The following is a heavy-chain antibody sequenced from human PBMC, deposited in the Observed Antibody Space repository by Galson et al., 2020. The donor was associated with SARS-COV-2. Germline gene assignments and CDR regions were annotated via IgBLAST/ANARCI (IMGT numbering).Heavy chain of an antibody. D-gene: IGHD3-22*01. V-gene: IGHV1-69*02. J-gene: IGHJ4*02. CDR2: IVPILGLE. Sequence: SVKVSCKASGGTFSSYTFAWVRQAPGQGLEWMGRIVPILGLENYAQKFQGRVTITADKSTSTAYMELSSLRSEDTAVYYCARSQYHYDSSGSPFDYWGQGTLVTVSS. CDR1: GGTFSSYT. CDR3: ARSQYHYDSSGSPFDY.